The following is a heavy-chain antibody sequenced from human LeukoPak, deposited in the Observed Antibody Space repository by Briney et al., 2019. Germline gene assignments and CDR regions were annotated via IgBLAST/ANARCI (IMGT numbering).Heavy chain of an antibody. CDR3: ARDLFAGNYDILTGYYKGNYYYMDV. CDR2: INPNSGGT. D-gene: IGHD3-9*01. Sequence: ASVKVSCKASGYTFTGYYMHWVRQAPGQGLEWMGWINPNSGGTNYAQKFQGWVTMTRDTSISTAYMELSRLRSDDTAVYYCARDLFAGNYDILTGYYKGNYYYMDVWGKGTTVTVSS. V-gene: IGHV1-2*04. J-gene: IGHJ6*03. CDR1: GYTFTGYY.